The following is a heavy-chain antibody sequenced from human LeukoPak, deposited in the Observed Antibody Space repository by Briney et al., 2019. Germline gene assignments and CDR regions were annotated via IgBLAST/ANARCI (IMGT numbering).Heavy chain of an antibody. CDR1: GGTFSSYA. Sequence: ASVQVSCKASGGTFSSYAISWVRQAPGQGLEWMGGIIPIFGTANYAQKFQGRVTITADESTSTAYMELSGLRSEDTAVYYCARDLQQNDAFDIWGQGTMVTVSS. V-gene: IGHV1-69*13. CDR3: ARDLQQNDAFDI. CDR2: IIPIFGTA. J-gene: IGHJ3*02.